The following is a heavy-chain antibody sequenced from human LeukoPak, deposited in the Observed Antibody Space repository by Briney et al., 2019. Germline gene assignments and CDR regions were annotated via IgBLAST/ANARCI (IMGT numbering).Heavy chain of an antibody. D-gene: IGHD2-8*01. Sequence: GGSLRLSCAASGFAFSDSSVHWVRQASGKGLEWVDHIRRNVEGYATEYAASVRGGLTFSRDDTMNTAYLQINSLTTEDTAVYFCARTIPGTHLLDWWGQGTLVTVSS. CDR2: IRRNVEGYAT. CDR3: ARTIPGTHLLDW. CDR1: GFAFSDSS. V-gene: IGHV3-73*01. J-gene: IGHJ4*02.